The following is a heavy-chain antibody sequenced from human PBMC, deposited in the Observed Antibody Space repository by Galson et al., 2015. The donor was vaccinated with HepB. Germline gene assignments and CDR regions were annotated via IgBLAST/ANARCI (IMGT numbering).Heavy chain of an antibody. D-gene: IGHD2/OR15-2a*01. CDR2: ISGGGDNT. CDR3: AKAVGSTHWYFDL. J-gene: IGHJ2*01. CDR1: GFTFSSYA. V-gene: IGHV3-23*01. Sequence: SLRLSCAASGFTFSSYAMRWVRQAPGKGLEWVSAISGGGDNTDYADPVKGRFTISRDNSKNTLYLQMNSLRAEDTAVYYCAKAVGSTHWYFDLWGRGTLVTVSS.